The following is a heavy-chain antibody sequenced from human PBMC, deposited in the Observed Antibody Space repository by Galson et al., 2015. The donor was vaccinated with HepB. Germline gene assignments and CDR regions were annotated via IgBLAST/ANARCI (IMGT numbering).Heavy chain of an antibody. CDR2: ISYDGSNK. CDR3: AKGSLSGDYQRRGAFDI. V-gene: IGHV3-30*04. Sequence: SLRLSCAASGFTFSSYAMHWVRQAPGKGLEWVAVISYDGSNKYYADSVKGRFTISRDNSKNTLYLQMNSLRAEDTAVYYCAKGSLSGDYQRRGAFDIWGQGTMVTVSS. D-gene: IGHD4-17*01. CDR1: GFTFSSYA. J-gene: IGHJ3*02.